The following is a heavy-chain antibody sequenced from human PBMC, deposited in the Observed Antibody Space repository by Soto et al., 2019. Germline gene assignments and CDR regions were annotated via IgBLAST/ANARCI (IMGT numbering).Heavy chain of an antibody. CDR3: ASLSNDGASYLGHYGVFDY. CDR2: INPSGGST. D-gene: IGHD1-26*01. V-gene: IGHV1-46*01. Sequence: ASVEVSCKXSGYTFTSYYMHWVRQAPGQGLEWMGIINPSGGSTSYAQKFQGRVTMTRDTSTSTVYMELSSLRSEDTAVYYCASLSNDGASYLGHYGVFDYYGQESLVRVAS. CDR1: GYTFTSYY. J-gene: IGHJ4*02.